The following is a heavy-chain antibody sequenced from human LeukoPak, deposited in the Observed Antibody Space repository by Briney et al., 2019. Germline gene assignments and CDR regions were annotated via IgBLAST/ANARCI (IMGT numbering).Heavy chain of an antibody. CDR3: ARTLYYYDSRLDY. D-gene: IGHD3-22*01. Sequence: PGGSLRLSCAASGFTFSSYAMHWVRQAPGQGLEWVAVISYDGSSKYYADSVKGPFTISRDNSKNTLYLQMNSLRAEDTAVYNCARTLYYYDSRLDYWGQGTLVTVSS. J-gene: IGHJ4*02. CDR1: GFTFSSYA. V-gene: IGHV3-30-3*01. CDR2: ISYDGSSK.